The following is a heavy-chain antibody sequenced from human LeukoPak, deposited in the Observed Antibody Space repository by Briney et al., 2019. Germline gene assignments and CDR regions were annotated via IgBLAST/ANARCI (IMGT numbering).Heavy chain of an antibody. D-gene: IGHD6-19*01. V-gene: IGHV3-23*01. CDR3: AKASRQGAVASPLDY. CDR2: IGGGGVRT. CDR1: GFTFSSYD. J-gene: IGHJ4*02. Sequence: GGSLRLSCAASGFTFSSYDMSWVRQAPGKGLEWVSAIGGGGVRTYYADSVKGRFTISRDNSKDTLFLQMNSLRAEDTAVYYCAKASRQGAVASPLDYWGQGTLVTVSS.